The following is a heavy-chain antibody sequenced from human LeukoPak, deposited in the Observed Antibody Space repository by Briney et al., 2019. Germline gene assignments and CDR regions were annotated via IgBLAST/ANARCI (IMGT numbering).Heavy chain of an antibody. CDR3: AEGSGSLDY. CDR2: ISAFASST. D-gene: IGHD1-26*01. V-gene: IGHV3-23*01. Sequence: PGGSLRLSCAASGFTFSSYAMSWVRQAPGKGLEWVSVISAFASSTYYPASVKARFTISRDISKNTVYLQMNTLRAEDTAVYYCAEGSGSLDYWGQGTLVTVSS. CDR1: GFTFSSYA. J-gene: IGHJ4*02.